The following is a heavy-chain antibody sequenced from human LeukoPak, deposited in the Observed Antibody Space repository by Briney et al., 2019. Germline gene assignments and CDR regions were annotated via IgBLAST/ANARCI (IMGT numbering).Heavy chain of an antibody. CDR1: GYTFTRHY. CDR2: INPNSGNT. V-gene: IGHV1-2*02. CDR3: MRGGGNSWFDY. J-gene: IGHJ4*02. Sequence: ASVKVSCKASGYTFTRHYFHWVRQAPGQGLEWMGWINPNSGNTNFAQKFQGRVTLTRATSISTVYMELTSLRSDDTALYYCMRGGGNSWFDYWGQGTLASVSS. D-gene: IGHD6-13*01.